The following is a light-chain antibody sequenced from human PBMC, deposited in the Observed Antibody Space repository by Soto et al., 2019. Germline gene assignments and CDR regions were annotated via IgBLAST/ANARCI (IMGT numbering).Light chain of an antibody. CDR1: SSDIGGYNY. CDR3: SSYTGTNTFMI. CDR2: AVS. Sequence: QSVLTQPASVSGSPGQSIDISCIGTSSDIGGYNYVSWYQQHPGKAPKVIIYAVSNRPSGVSNRFSGSKSANTASLTISGLQADDEADYYCSSYTGTNTFMIFGGGTKLTVL. J-gene: IGLJ2*01. V-gene: IGLV2-14*01.